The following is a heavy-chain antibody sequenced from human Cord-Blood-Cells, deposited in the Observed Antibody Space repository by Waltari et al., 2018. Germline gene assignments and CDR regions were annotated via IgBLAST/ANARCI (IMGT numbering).Heavy chain of an antibody. D-gene: IGHD1-26*01. J-gene: IGHJ4*02. CDR2: IYTSGST. V-gene: IGHV4-4*07. CDR1: GGSISSYY. Sequence: QVQLQESGPGLVKPSETLSLTCTVSGGSISSYYWSWIRQPAGKGLEWIGRIYTSGSTNDNPSLKSRVTMSVDTSKIQCSLKLSSVTAADTAVYYSARERPRDIVWATEPSFDYWGQGTLVTVSS. CDR3: ARERPRDIVWATEPSFDY.